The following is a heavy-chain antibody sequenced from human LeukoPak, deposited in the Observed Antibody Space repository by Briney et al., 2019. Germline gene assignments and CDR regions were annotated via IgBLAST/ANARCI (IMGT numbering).Heavy chain of an antibody. CDR3: ASLSDSSGYYFGY. Sequence: SETLSLTCTVSGGSLSSSYWSWILQPPGKGLEWIGYIYYSGTTNYNPSLESRVTISVDTSKNQFSLRLGSVTAADTAVYYCASLSDSSGYYFGYWGQGMLVTVSS. CDR1: GGSLSSSY. J-gene: IGHJ4*02. CDR2: IYYSGTT. D-gene: IGHD3-22*01. V-gene: IGHV4-59*01.